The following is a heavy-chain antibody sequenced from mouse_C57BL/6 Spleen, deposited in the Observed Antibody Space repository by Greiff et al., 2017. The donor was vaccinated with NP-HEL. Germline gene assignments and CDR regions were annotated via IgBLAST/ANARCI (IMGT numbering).Heavy chain of an antibody. CDR2: IYPGDGDT. D-gene: IGHD4-1*01. V-gene: IGHV1-82*01. J-gene: IGHJ3*01. CDR1: GYAFSSSW. Sequence: VQLQQSGPELVKPGASVKISCKASGYAFSSSWMSWVKQRPGKGLEWIGRIYPGDGDTNYNGKFKGKATLTADKSSSTAYMQLSSLTSEDSAVYFCARENWDGNGFAYWGQGTLVTVSA. CDR3: ARENWDGNGFAY.